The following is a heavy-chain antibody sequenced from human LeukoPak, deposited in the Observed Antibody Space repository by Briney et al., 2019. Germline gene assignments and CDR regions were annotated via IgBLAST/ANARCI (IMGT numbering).Heavy chain of an antibody. CDR2: ISGSGGST. J-gene: IGHJ4*02. CDR3: AKDRHKWYAFDY. D-gene: IGHD2-15*01. CDR1: GFTFSSYA. Sequence: GGSLRLSCAASGFTFSSYAMSWVRQAPGKGLEWASAISGSGGSTYYADSVKGRFTISRDNSKNTLYLQMNSLRAEDTAVYYCAKDRHKWYAFDYWGQGTLVTVSS. V-gene: IGHV3-23*01.